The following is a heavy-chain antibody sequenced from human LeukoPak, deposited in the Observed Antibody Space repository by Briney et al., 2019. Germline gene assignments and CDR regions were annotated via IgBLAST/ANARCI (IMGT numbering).Heavy chain of an antibody. Sequence: ASAKVSCKASGYTFTGYYMHWVRQAPRQGLEWMGIINPSGGRTSYAQKFQGRVTMTRDTSTSTVYMELSSLRSEDTAVYYCARDQRYYDSSGHLDYWGQGTLVTVSS. D-gene: IGHD3-22*01. CDR1: GYTFTGYY. V-gene: IGHV1-46*01. J-gene: IGHJ4*02. CDR2: INPSGGRT. CDR3: ARDQRYYDSSGHLDY.